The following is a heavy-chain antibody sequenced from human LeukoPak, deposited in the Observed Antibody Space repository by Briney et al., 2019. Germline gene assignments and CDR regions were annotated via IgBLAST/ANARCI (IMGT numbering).Heavy chain of an antibody. CDR1: RYTFTDYY. J-gene: IGHJ3*01. CDR2: INPKSGET. CDR3: AREAGDNTYNV. D-gene: IGHD7-27*01. V-gene: IGHV1-2*02. Sequence: ASVKVSCKASRYTFTDYYMHWVRQAPGQGLEWMGWINPKSGETRYEQNFQGRVTMTRDTSITTAYMELSRLRSDDTAVYCCAREAGDNTYNVWGQGTMVTVSS.